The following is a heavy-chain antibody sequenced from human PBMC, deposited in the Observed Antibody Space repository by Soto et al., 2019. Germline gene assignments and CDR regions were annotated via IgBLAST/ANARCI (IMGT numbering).Heavy chain of an antibody. D-gene: IGHD4-17*01. CDR1: GFTFSSYA. V-gene: IGHV3-23*01. J-gene: IGHJ5*02. Sequence: GGSLSRSCAASGFTFSSYAMSRVRQAPGKGLEWVSAISGSGGSTYYADSVKGRFTISRDNSKNTLYLQMNSLRAEDTAVYYCARGSTDYGGTLNWFDPWGQGTLVTVSS. CDR2: ISGSGGST. CDR3: ARGSTDYGGTLNWFDP.